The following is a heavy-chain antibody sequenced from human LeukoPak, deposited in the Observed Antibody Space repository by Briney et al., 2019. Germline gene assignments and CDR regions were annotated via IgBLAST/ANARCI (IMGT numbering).Heavy chain of an antibody. V-gene: IGHV4-34*01. J-gene: IGHJ4*02. CDR2: INHSGST. CDR1: GGSISSYY. Sequence: SETLSLTCTVSGGSISSYYWSWIRQPPGKGLEWIGEINHSGSTNYNPSLKSRVTISVDTSKNQFSLKLSSVTAADTAVYYCARGRRYYYDSSGYVDYWGQGTLVTVSS. CDR3: ARGRRYYYDSSGYVDY. D-gene: IGHD3-22*01.